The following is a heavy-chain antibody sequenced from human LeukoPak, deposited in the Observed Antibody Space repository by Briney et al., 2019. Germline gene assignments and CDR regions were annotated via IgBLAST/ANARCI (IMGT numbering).Heavy chain of an antibody. CDR3: ARGPAANFNY. CDR2: IYRSGTT. CDR1: GYSISSGYY. D-gene: IGHD2-2*01. J-gene: IGHJ4*02. V-gene: IGHV4-38-2*01. Sequence: SETLSLTCDVSGYSISSGYYWGWIRQPPGKGLEWIVSIYRSGTTYYNPSLKSRVTISVDTSKNQFSLKLSSVTAADTAVYYCARGPAANFNYWGQGTLVTVSS.